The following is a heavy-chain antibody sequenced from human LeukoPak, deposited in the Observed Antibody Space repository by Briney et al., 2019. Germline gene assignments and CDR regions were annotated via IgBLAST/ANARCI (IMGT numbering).Heavy chain of an antibody. D-gene: IGHD1-20*01. CDR2: SIPIFGTA. CDR1: GSTISSYA. CDR3: ARHDNWNDLDAFDI. J-gene: IGHJ3*02. V-gene: IGHV1-69*13. Sequence: SVRVSCKASGSTISSYAISGVRQAPGQWLEWMGGSIPIFGTANYAQKFQGRVTITADESTSTAYMELSSLRSEDTAVYYCARHDNWNDLDAFDIWGQGTMVTVSS.